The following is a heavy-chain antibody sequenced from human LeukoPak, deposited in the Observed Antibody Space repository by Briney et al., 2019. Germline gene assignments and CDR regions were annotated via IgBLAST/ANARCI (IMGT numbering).Heavy chain of an antibody. D-gene: IGHD5-24*01. CDR3: ARNRGWLQFDY. CDR1: EFTFSNYW. Sequence: GGSLRLSCEASEFTFSNYWMDWVRQAPGKGLEWVASIHPDGSEKYYVDSVRGRFSISRDNARNSLYLQMNNLRVEDTAVYYCARNRGWLQFDYWGPGTRVTVSS. J-gene: IGHJ4*02. V-gene: IGHV3-7*05. CDR2: IHPDGSEK.